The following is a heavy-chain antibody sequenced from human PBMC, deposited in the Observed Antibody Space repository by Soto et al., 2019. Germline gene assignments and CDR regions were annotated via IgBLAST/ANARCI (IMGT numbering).Heavy chain of an antibody. CDR2: IYYSGST. Sequence: QLQLQESGPGLVKPSETLSLTCTVSGGSISSSSFHWGWIRQPPGKGLEWIGSIYYSGSTYYSPFVKSRVTISVDTSKNQFSRKLSSVTAADTAVYYCARRERAAGTDWWFDPWGQGTLVTVSS. V-gene: IGHV4-39*01. CDR3: ARRERAAGTDWWFDP. CDR1: GGSISSSSFH. D-gene: IGHD6-13*01. J-gene: IGHJ5*02.